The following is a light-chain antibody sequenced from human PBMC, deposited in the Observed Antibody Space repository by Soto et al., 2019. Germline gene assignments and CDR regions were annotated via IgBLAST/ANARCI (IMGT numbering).Light chain of an antibody. Sequence: DIQMTQSPSSLSASVGDRVTITCQASQDISNYLNWYQQKPGKAPKLLIYDASNLETGVPSRFSGSGSGTDFTFTISSPQPEDIATYYCQQYDNRMYTFGQGTKLEIK. J-gene: IGKJ2*01. CDR2: DAS. V-gene: IGKV1-33*01. CDR3: QQYDNRMYT. CDR1: QDISNY.